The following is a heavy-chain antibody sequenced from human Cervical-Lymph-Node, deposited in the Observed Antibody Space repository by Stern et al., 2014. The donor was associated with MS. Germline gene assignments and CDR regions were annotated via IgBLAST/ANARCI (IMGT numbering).Heavy chain of an antibody. D-gene: IGHD2/OR15-2a*01. J-gene: IGHJ6*02. CDR1: GGTFRDYA. V-gene: IGHV1-69*01. Sequence: VQLVEAGAARKKRGSSVEGACMASGGTFRDYAISWGGPAPGHGVEWRGGFVPRFGAAPYGQQFPGTATVPAEESVGTPLSGLSGLRSDDTAVYYCARCRVLLTAFYDSMAVWGRGTTVSVS. CDR3: ARCRVLLTAFYDSMAV. CDR2: FVPRFGAA.